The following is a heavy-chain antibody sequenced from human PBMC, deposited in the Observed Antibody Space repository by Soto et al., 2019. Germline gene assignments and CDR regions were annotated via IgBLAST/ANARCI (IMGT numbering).Heavy chain of an antibody. V-gene: IGHV1-18*01. Sequence: QVQLVQSGAEVKKPGASVKVSCKASGYTFTSYGISWVRQAPGQGLEWMGWISAYNGNTNYAQKLQGRVTMTTDTSTSTAYMELRSLRSDDTAVYYCARASYDFWSGSKNWFDPWGQGTLVTVSP. CDR1: GYTFTSYG. D-gene: IGHD3-3*01. CDR3: ARASYDFWSGSKNWFDP. J-gene: IGHJ5*02. CDR2: ISAYNGNT.